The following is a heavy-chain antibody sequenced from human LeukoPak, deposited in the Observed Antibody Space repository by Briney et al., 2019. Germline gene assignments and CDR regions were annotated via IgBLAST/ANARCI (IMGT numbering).Heavy chain of an antibody. CDR3: ARAVIVGTIQFDY. CDR2: MNPNSGNT. CDR1: GYTFTTYD. J-gene: IGHJ4*02. V-gene: IGHV1-8*01. Sequence: GASVKVSCMASGYTFTTYDINWVRQAAGQGLEWMGWMNPNSGNTGYAQKFQGRVTVTRDTSISTAYMELSSLRSEDTAVYYCARAVIVGTIQFDYWGQGTLVTVSS. D-gene: IGHD1-26*01.